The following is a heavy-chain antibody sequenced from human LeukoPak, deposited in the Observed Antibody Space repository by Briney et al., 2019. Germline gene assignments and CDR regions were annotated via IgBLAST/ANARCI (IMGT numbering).Heavy chain of an antibody. CDR2: TYTSGST. CDR3: ARGRQRGEGVYYYYYGMDV. V-gene: IGHV4-4*07. D-gene: IGHD3-16*01. Sequence: SETLSLTCTVSGGSISSYYWSWIRQPAGKGLEWIGRTYTSGSTNYNPSLKSRVTMSVDTSKNQFSLKLSSVTAADTAVYYCARGRQRGEGVYYYYYGMDVWGQGTTVTVSS. CDR1: GGSISSYY. J-gene: IGHJ6*02.